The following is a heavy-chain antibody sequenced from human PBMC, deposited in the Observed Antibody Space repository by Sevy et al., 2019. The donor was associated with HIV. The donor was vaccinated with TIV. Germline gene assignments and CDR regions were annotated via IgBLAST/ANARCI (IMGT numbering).Heavy chain of an antibody. J-gene: IGHJ4*02. Sequence: GGSLMLSCTASGFTFSSYWMSWVRQAPGKGLEWVANIKQDGSEKYYVDSVKGRFTISRDNAKSSLCLQMNSLRAEDTAVYYCARDSSGFGDYWGQGTLVTVSS. D-gene: IGHD6-19*01. CDR1: GFTFSSYW. CDR3: ARDSSGFGDY. CDR2: IKQDGSEK. V-gene: IGHV3-7*01.